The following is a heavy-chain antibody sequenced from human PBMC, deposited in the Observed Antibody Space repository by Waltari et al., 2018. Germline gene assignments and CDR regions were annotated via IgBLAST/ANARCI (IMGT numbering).Heavy chain of an antibody. J-gene: IGHJ4*02. V-gene: IGHV3-21*01. Sequence: EVQLVESGGGLVKSGGSLRLSCAASGFTFSSYSMNWVRQAPGKGLEWVSSISSSSSYIYYADSVKGRFTISRDNAKNSLYLQMNSLRAEDTAVYYCARDLDRIDYWGQGTLVTVSS. D-gene: IGHD1-1*01. CDR3: ARDLDRIDY. CDR2: ISSSSSYI. CDR1: GFTFSSYS.